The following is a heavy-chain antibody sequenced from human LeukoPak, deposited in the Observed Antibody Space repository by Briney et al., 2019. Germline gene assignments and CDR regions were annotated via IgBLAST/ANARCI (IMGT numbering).Heavy chain of an antibody. J-gene: IGHJ4*02. CDR2: VNPNSGNT. D-gene: IGHD4-17*01. V-gene: IGHV1-8*01. CDR1: GYTFTSYD. Sequence: ASVKVSCKASGYTFTSYDINWVRQATGQGLEWMGWVNPNSGNTRYAQKFQGRLTMTRNTSISTAYMELSSLRSEDTAVYYCARAPMTTVTTNDHWGQGTLVTVSA. CDR3: ARAPMTTVTTNDH.